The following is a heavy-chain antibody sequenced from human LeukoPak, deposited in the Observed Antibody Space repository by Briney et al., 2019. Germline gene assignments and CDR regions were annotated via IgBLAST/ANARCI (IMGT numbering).Heavy chain of an antibody. Sequence: GGSLRLPCAASGFTFSSYAMSWVRQAPGKGLEWVSAISGSGGSTYYADSVKGRFTISRDNSKNTLYLQMNSLRAEDTAVYYCAKSFDYGDFLIDYWGQGTLVTVSS. J-gene: IGHJ4*02. CDR2: ISGSGGST. CDR1: GFTFSSYA. V-gene: IGHV3-23*01. CDR3: AKSFDYGDFLIDY. D-gene: IGHD4-17*01.